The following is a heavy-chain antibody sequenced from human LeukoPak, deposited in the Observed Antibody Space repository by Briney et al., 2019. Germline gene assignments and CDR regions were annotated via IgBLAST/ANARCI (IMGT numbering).Heavy chain of an antibody. Sequence: GGSLRLSCAASGFTLSSFAMHWVRQAPGKGLEWVAIGSYDRNNKYYADSVKGRFTISRDNSKNTLYLQMDSLRAEDTAVYYCAREPPTYYYDSNGYYLNFFDSWGQGTLVTVSS. J-gene: IGHJ4*02. V-gene: IGHV3-30-3*01. CDR2: GSYDRNNK. CDR3: AREPPTYYYDSNGYYLNFFDS. CDR1: GFTLSSFA. D-gene: IGHD3-22*01.